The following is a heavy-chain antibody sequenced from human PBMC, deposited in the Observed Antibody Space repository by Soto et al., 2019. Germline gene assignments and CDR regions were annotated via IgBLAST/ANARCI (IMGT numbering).Heavy chain of an antibody. D-gene: IGHD3-3*01. Sequence: GGSLRLSCAASGFTFSSYGMHWVRQAPGKGLEWVAVIWYDGSNKYYADSVKGRFTISRDNSKNTLYLQMNSLRAEDTAVYYCAREDPTIFGVVIQGPDYWGQGTMVTVSS. J-gene: IGHJ4*02. V-gene: IGHV3-33*01. CDR1: GFTFSSYG. CDR3: AREDPTIFGVVIQGPDY. CDR2: IWYDGSNK.